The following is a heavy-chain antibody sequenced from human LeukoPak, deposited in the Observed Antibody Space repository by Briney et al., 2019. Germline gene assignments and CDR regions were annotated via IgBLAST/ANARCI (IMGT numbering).Heavy chain of an antibody. D-gene: IGHD3-16*01. CDR2: IYTSGST. CDR3: AVGYYDYVWGSDAFDI. J-gene: IGHJ3*02. CDR1: GGSISSGSYY. Sequence: SETLSLTCTVSGGSISSGSYYWNWIRQPAGKGLEWIGRIYTSGSTNYNPSLKSRVTISVDTSKNQFSLKLSSVTAADTAVYYCAVGYYDYVWGSDAFDIWGQGTMVTVSS. V-gene: IGHV4-61*02.